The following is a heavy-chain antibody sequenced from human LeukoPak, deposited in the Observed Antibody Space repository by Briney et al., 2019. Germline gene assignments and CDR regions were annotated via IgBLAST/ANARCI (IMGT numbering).Heavy chain of an antibody. V-gene: IGHV3-23*01. D-gene: IGHD3-22*01. CDR3: AKEGYYYDSSGYYPPTF. CDR2: ISGSGGST. CDR1: GFTFSSYA. Sequence: GGSLRLSCAASGFTFSSYAMSWVRQAPGKGLEWVSAISGSGGSTYYADSVKGRFTISRDNSKNTLYLQMNSLRGEDTAVYYCAKEGYYYDSSGYYPPTFWGQGTLVTVSS. J-gene: IGHJ4*02.